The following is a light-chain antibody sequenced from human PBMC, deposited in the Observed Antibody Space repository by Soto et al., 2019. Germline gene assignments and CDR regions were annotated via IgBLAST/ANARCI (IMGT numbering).Light chain of an antibody. J-gene: IGKJ1*01. Sequence: EIQITQSPSTLSASVGDTVTVTCRASQSVSGWLAWYQQKPGKAPNLLIYMASTLKSGVPSRFSGSGSGTEITLTISSLQPDDFASYYCQKYNSYSRTFGQGTKVDIK. CDR1: QSVSGW. CDR3: QKYNSYSRT. V-gene: IGKV1-5*03. CDR2: MAS.